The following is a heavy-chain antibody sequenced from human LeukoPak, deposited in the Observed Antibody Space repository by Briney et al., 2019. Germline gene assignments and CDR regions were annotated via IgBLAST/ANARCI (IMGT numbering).Heavy chain of an antibody. V-gene: IGHV2-5*01. J-gene: IGHJ5*02. CDR1: GFSLSIIEPF. CDR3: AHRLIVVVPAAVGWFDP. CDR2: NYWNDDK. D-gene: IGHD2-2*01. Sequence: ESGATVVKLRQTRTLTRTSYGFSLSIIEPFVIGVPQPPHKPQPRLALNYWNDDKRYSPSLKSRLTITKDTSKNQVVLTMTNMDPVDTATYYCAHRLIVVVPAAVGWFDPWGQGTLVTVSS.